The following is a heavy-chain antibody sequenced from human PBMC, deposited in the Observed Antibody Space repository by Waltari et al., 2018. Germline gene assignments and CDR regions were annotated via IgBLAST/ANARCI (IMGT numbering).Heavy chain of an antibody. J-gene: IGHJ4*02. CDR2: ISSTGSYT. CDR1: GFTFSSYS. V-gene: IGHV3-21*01. Sequence: EVQLVESGGGLVTPGGSLRLSCAASGFTFSSYSMNWVRQAPGKGLEWVSSISSTGSYTHYADSVKGRFSISRDNAKNSLYLQMNSLRAEDTAVYYCARGGWGFYLDDWGQGTLVT. D-gene: IGHD7-27*01. CDR3: ARGGWGFYLDD.